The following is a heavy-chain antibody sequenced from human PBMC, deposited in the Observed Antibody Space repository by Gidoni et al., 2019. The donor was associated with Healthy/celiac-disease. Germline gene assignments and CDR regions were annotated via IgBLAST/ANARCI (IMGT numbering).Heavy chain of an antibody. CDR1: VFPLSSYA. CDR2: ISGSGGST. Sequence: EVQLLESGGGLVQPGGSLRLSCAASVFPLSSYAMGWVRQAPGKGLEWVSAISGSGGSTYYADSVKGRFTISRDNSKNTLYLQMNSLRAEDTAVYYGAKGGMVVRGVTANFDYWGQGTLVTVSS. V-gene: IGHV3-23*01. J-gene: IGHJ4*02. D-gene: IGHD3-10*01. CDR3: AKGGMVVRGVTANFDY.